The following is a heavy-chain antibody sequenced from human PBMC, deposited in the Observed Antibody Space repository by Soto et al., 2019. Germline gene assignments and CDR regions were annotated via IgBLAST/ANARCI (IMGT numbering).Heavy chain of an antibody. CDR2: VSGSGSST. D-gene: IGHD6-13*01. J-gene: IGHJ5*02. CDR3: AKGYTSSWFRSLSWFDP. CDR1: GFTFNNYA. V-gene: IGHV3-23*01. Sequence: EVQLLESGGGLAQPGGSLRLSCAASGFTFNNYAMSWVRQALGKGLEWVSSVSGSGSSTYYADSVKGRFTISRDNSKNVLYLQMNSLRVEDTAVYYCAKGYTSSWFRSLSWFDPWGQGTLVTVSS.